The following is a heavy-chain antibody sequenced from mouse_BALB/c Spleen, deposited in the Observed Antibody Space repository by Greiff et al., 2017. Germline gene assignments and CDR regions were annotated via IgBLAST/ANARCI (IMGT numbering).Heavy chain of an antibody. J-gene: IGHJ4*01. CDR2: IWGDGST. CDR3: AIYRYGEDYYAMDY. V-gene: IGHV2-6-7*01. CDR1: GFSLTGYG. D-gene: IGHD2-14*01. Sequence: QVQGVESGPGLVAPSQSLSITCTVSGFSLTGYGVNWVRQPPGKGLEWLGMIWGDGSTDYNSALKSRLSISKDNSKSQVFLKMNSLQTDDTARYYCAIYRYGEDYYAMDYWGQGTSVTVSS.